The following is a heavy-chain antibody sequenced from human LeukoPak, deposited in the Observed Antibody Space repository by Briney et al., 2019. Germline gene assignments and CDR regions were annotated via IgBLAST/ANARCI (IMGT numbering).Heavy chain of an antibody. Sequence: GGSLKLSCAASRFTVSSNYMTWVRQAAGKGLEWVSVIYSGGSTYYADSVKGRFTISRDNSKNTLYLQMNSLRAEDTAVYYCAKDRFYYDSSGYAGIFDYRGQGTLVTVSS. D-gene: IGHD3-22*01. J-gene: IGHJ4*02. CDR2: IYSGGST. CDR3: AKDRFYYDSSGYAGIFDY. V-gene: IGHV3-66*01. CDR1: RFTVSSNY.